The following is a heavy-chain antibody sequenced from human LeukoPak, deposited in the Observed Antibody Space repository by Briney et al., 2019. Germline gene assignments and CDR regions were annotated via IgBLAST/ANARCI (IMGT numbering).Heavy chain of an antibody. CDR3: TTATIHYYYYMDV. Sequence: GGSLRLSCAASGFTFSNAWMSWVRQAPGKGLEWVGRIKSKTDGGTTDYAAPVKGRFTISRDDSKNTLYLQMNSLKTEDTAVYYCTTATIHYYYYMDVWGKGTTVTISS. CDR1: GFTFSNAW. CDR2: IKSKTDGGTT. D-gene: IGHD3-3*01. V-gene: IGHV3-15*01. J-gene: IGHJ6*03.